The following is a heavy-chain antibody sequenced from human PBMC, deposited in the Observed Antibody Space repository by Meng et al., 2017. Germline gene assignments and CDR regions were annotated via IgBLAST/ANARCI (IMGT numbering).Heavy chain of an antibody. D-gene: IGHD3-22*01. CDR2: ISSSSSYI. CDR3: ARDTYYYDSSGLD. J-gene: IGHJ4*02. CDR1: GFTFSSYS. Sequence: GESLKISCAASGFTFSSYSMNWVRQAPGKGLEWVSSISSSSSYIYYADSVKGRFTISRDNAKNSLYLQMNSLRAEDTAVYYCARDTYYYDSSGLDWGQGTLVTVYS. V-gene: IGHV3-21*01.